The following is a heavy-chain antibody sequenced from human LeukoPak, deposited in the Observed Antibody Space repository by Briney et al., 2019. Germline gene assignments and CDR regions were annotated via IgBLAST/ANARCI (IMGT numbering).Heavy chain of an antibody. D-gene: IGHD3-16*02. CDR1: GFTFSSYE. V-gene: IGHV3-48*03. CDR3: AKGSAVWGSYRSWPEYFQH. CDR2: ISNSGSTI. Sequence: PGGSLRLSCAASGFTFSSYEMNWVRQAPGKGLDWVSYISNSGSTIYYADSVKGRFTISRDNAKNSLYLQMNSLRAEDTAVYYCAKGSAVWGSYRSWPEYFQHWGQGTLVTVSS. J-gene: IGHJ1*01.